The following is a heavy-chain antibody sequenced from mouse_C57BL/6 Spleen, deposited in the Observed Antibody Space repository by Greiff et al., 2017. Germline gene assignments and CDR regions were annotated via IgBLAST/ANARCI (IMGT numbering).Heavy chain of an antibody. CDR2: INPSTGGP. Sequence: VQLQQSGPELVKPGASVKISCKASGYSFTGYYMNWVKQSPEKSLEWIGEINPSTGGPTYNQMFKAKATLTVDKSSSTAYLQLKSLTSEDSAVYYCAREWYYYGSSYWGHGTTRTVSS. V-gene: IGHV1-42*01. D-gene: IGHD1-1*01. J-gene: IGHJ2*01. CDR1: GYSFTGYY. CDR3: AREWYYYGSSY.